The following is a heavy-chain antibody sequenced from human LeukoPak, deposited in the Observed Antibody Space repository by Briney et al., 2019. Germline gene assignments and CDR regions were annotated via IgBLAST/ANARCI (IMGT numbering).Heavy chain of an antibody. CDR2: IFPGDSDT. CDR3: ARRPDTGAAADYTLDI. V-gene: IGHV5-51*01. J-gene: IGHJ4*02. Sequence: PGESLQISCKGSGYSFTSYWIAWVRQMPGKGLEWMGFIFPGDSDTRYTPSFQGHVSFSVDKSMKTAYMQFNSLKSSDTAMYYCARRPDTGAAADYTLDIWGQGTLVTVSS. CDR1: GYSFTSYW. D-gene: IGHD6-13*01.